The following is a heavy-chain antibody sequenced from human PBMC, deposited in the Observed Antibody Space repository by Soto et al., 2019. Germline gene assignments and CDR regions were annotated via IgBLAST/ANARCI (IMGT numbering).Heavy chain of an antibody. J-gene: IGHJ4*02. Sequence: SVKVSCKASGGTFSSYTISWVRQAPGQGLEWMGRIIPILGIANYAQKFQGRVTITADKSTSTAYMELSSLRSEDTAVYYCARLAGGTGIDYWGQGTLVTVSS. CDR1: GGTFSSYT. CDR2: IIPILGIA. V-gene: IGHV1-69*02. CDR3: ARLAGGTGIDY. D-gene: IGHD1-1*01.